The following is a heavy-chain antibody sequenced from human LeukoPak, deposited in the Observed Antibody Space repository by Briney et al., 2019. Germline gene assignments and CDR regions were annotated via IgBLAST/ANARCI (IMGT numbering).Heavy chain of an antibody. D-gene: IGHD3-10*01. CDR1: GGTFSSYA. Sequence: ASVKVSCKASGGTFSSYAISWVRQAPGQGLEWMGGIIPIFGTANYAQKFQGRVTITADESTSTAYMELRSLRSDDTAVYYCARDSYYGSGSPARYWGQGTLVTVSS. V-gene: IGHV1-69*01. J-gene: IGHJ4*02. CDR3: ARDSYYGSGSPARY. CDR2: IIPIFGTA.